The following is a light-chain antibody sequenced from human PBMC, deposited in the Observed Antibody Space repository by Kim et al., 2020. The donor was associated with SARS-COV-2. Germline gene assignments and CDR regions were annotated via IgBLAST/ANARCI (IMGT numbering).Light chain of an antibody. CDR1: QSISSY. J-gene: IGKJ1*01. Sequence: DIQMTQSPSSLSASVGDRVTITCRASQSISSYLNWYQQKPGKAPKLLIYAASSLQSGVPSRFSGSGSGTDFTLTISSLQAEEFATYYCQQSYSTPPWTFGQGTKVDIK. CDR3: QQSYSTPPWT. V-gene: IGKV1-39*01. CDR2: AAS.